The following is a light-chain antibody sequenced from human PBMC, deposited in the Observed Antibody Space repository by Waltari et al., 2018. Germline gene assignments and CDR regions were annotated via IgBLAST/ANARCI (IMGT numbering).Light chain of an antibody. CDR1: QSVLYSSNNKNY. J-gene: IGKJ2*01. CDR3: QQYYRTLYT. Sequence: DIVMTQSPDSLAVSLGERATINCKSSQSVLYSSNNKNYLAWFQQKPGQRPKLLISRASTRGSGVPDRFSGSGSGTDFTLTISSLQAEDVAVYYCQQYYRTLYTFGQGTKLEIK. CDR2: RAS. V-gene: IGKV4-1*01.